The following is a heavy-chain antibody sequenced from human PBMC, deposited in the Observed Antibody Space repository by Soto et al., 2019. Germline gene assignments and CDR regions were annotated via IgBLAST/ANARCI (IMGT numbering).Heavy chain of an antibody. V-gene: IGHV1-69*13. CDR1: GGTFSSYA. J-gene: IGHJ5*02. CDR2: IIPIFGTA. CDR3: ARGRSLEWLDWFDP. D-gene: IGHD3-3*01. Sequence: ASVKVSCKASGGTFSSYAISWVRQAPGQGLEWMGGIIPIFGTANYAQKFQGRVTITADESTSTAYMELSSLRSEDTAVYYCARGRSLEWLDWFDPWGQGSLVTVSS.